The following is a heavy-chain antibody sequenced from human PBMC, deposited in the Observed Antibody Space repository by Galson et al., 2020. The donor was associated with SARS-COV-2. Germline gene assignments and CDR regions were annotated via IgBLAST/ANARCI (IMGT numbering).Heavy chain of an antibody. V-gene: IGHV3-33*06. D-gene: IGHD3-16*01. CDR3: AKDMSADDAFDI. Sequence: GGSLRLSCAASGFTFSSYGMHWVRQAPGKGLEWVAVIWYDGSNKYYADSVKGRFTISRDNSKNTLYLQMNSLRAEDTAVYYCAKDMSADDAFDIWGQGKWSPSLQ. CDR2: IWYDGSNK. J-gene: IGHJ3*02. CDR1: GFTFSSYG.